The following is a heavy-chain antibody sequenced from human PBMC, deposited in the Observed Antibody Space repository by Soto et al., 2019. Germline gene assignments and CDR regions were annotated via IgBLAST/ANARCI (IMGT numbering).Heavy chain of an antibody. D-gene: IGHD2-2*01. CDR1: GFTFSSYS. CDR3: ARGDEIVVVPGLFDY. V-gene: IGHV3-48*01. CDR2: ISSSSSTK. Sequence: GGSLRLSCAASGFTFSSYSMNWVRQAPGKGLEWVSYISSSSSTKYYADSVKGRFTISRDNAKNSLYLQMNSLRAEDTAVYYCARGDEIVVVPGLFDYWGQGTLVTVSS. J-gene: IGHJ4*02.